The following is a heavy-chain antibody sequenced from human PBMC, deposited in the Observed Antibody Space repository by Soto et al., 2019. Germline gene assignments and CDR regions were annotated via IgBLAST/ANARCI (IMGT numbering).Heavy chain of an antibody. CDR3: AREYVDWGYWYFDL. V-gene: IGHV3-13*01. CDR2: IATSGNT. Sequence: DVQLVESGGGLVQPGGSLRLSCEASGFTFSGYDMHWVRQAAGERLEWVSAIATSGNTYYAGSVKGRFTISTENAKNSLYLQINNVRAGDTAVYYCAREYVDWGYWYFDLWGRGTLVTVSS. CDR1: GFTFSGYD. J-gene: IGHJ2*01. D-gene: IGHD3-9*01.